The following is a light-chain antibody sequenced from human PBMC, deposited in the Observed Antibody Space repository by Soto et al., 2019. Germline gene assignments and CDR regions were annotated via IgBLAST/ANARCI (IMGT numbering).Light chain of an antibody. V-gene: IGKV1-27*01. Sequence: DIQMTQSPSSLSASVGDRVTLTCRASQGIRNRLAWYQQKSGKAPKLLVYGASTLQSGVPSRISGSASGTDFTLTISALQPEDVATYYCQKYDTAPFTFGPGTKVDIK. CDR2: GAS. CDR3: QKYDTAPFT. J-gene: IGKJ3*01. CDR1: QGIRNR.